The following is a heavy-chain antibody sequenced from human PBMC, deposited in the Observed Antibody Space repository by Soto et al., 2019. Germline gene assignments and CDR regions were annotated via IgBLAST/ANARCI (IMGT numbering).Heavy chain of an antibody. CDR1: GYTFTGYG. CDR3: ARDPDGDDTFEF. V-gene: IGHV1-18*01. Sequence: QVQLVQSGAEVKKPGASVKVSCKASGYTFTGYGISWVRQAPGQGLEWMGWISNYNGHTKYEQKVPGRVTMTIDTSTSTAYMELRSLRSDDTAVYYCARDPDGDDTFEFLGQGTKVTVSS. D-gene: IGHD3-10*01. CDR2: ISNYNGHT. J-gene: IGHJ3*01.